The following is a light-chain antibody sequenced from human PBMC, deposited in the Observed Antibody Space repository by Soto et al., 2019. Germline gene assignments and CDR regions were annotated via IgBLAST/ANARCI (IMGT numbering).Light chain of an antibody. CDR3: HQRYNWPRAT. CDR1: QSVSNS. V-gene: IGKV3-11*01. J-gene: IGKJ5*01. Sequence: EILFTQSPATLSLSPGERVTLSCRASQSVSNSLAWYQQKPGQPTRLLIYDVSNRANGIPARFSGSGSGTDFTLTITSLEPEDFAVYFCHQRYNWPRATFGQGTRLEIK. CDR2: DVS.